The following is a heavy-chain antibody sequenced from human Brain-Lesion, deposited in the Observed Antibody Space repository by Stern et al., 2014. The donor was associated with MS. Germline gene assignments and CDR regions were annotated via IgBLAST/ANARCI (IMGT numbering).Heavy chain of an antibody. Sequence: QVQLQESGPGLVKPSETLSLTCTVSGGSISSSTYYWAWIRQPPGKGLEWIGNIYYSGFTYYNPSLKSRVTISVDMSKNQFSLKLSSVTAADTAIYYCARHDSVPRPSQLYSARDRGPGYFDYWGQGTLVTDSS. CDR2: IYYSGFT. CDR1: GGSISSSTYY. V-gene: IGHV4-39*01. CDR3: ARHDSVPRPSQLYSARDRGPGYFDY. D-gene: IGHD1-26*01. J-gene: IGHJ4*02.